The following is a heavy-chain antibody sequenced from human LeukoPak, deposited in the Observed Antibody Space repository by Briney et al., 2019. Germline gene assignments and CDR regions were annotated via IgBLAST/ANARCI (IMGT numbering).Heavy chain of an antibody. CDR2: ISAYNGNT. J-gene: IGHJ6*02. Sequence: ASVKVSCEASGYTFTSYGISWVRQAPGQGLEWMGWISAYNGNTNYAQKLQGRVTMTTDTSTSTAYMELRSLRSDDTAVYYCARDTRAGSSWPSYYYYYGMDVWGQGTTVTVSS. CDR3: ARDTRAGSSWPSYYYYYGMDV. V-gene: IGHV1-18*01. D-gene: IGHD6-13*01. CDR1: GYTFTSYG.